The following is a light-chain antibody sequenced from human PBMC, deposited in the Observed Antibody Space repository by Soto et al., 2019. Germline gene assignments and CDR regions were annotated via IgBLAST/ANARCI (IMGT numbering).Light chain of an antibody. CDR1: QSVKNN. CDR2: DTS. Sequence: EIVMTQSPATLSVSPGERVTLSCRASQSVKNNLTWYQQKPGQAPRLLIYDTSTRATGIPARFSGSGSGTEFTLTISSLKSGDFAVYYCQHYNNWPLTLGGGTKVDIK. J-gene: IGKJ4*01. V-gene: IGKV3-15*01. CDR3: QHYNNWPLT.